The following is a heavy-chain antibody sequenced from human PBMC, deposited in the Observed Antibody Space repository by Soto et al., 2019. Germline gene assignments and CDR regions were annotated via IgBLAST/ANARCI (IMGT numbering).Heavy chain of an antibody. V-gene: IGHV3-30*04. Sequence: GGSLRLSCVVSGFTFSTYAMYWVRQAPGKGLEWVALISFDGSSEYYADSVKGRFTISRDNSKDTLYLQMNSLRAEDTAVFYCARSVRGVVNTGIDYWGQGTLVTVSS. D-gene: IGHD3-10*01. J-gene: IGHJ4*02. CDR1: GFTFSTYA. CDR3: ARSVRGVVNTGIDY. CDR2: ISFDGSSE.